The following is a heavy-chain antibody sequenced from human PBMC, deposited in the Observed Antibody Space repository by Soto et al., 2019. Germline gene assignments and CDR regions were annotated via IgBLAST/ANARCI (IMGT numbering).Heavy chain of an antibody. CDR2: IIPIFGTA. CDR3: AASRITIFGVVRSVYYYGMDV. Sequence: SVKVSCKASGGTFSSYAISWVRQAPGQGLEWMGGIIPIFGTANYAQKFQGRVTITADKSTSTAYMELSSLRSEDTAVYYCAASRITIFGVVRSVYYYGMDVWGQGTTVTVSS. V-gene: IGHV1-69*06. CDR1: GGTFSSYA. D-gene: IGHD3-3*01. J-gene: IGHJ6*02.